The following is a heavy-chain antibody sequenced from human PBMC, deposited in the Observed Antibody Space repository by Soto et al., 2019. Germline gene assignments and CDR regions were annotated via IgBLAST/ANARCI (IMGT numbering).Heavy chain of an antibody. D-gene: IGHD3-22*01. CDR1: GFTFRRYG. CDR3: AKDLLEEPADYYDTKDTALDT. V-gene: IGHV3-33*06. Sequence: QVQLVESGGGVVQPGRPLRLSCAASGFTFRRYGVHWVRQAPGKGLEWVSVISYDGSSTYYADSVKARYTISRDNSKNTVFLQVDSLRVEDTAVYYCAKDLLEEPADYYDTKDTALDTWGQVTMGTVST. J-gene: IGHJ3*02. CDR2: ISYDGSST.